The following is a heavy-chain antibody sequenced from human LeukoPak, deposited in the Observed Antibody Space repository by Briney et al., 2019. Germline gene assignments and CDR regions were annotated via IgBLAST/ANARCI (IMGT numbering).Heavy chain of an antibody. CDR1: VGSVSSGSYY. Sequence: SETLSLTCTVSVGSVSSGSYYWSWIRQPPGKGLEWIGYIYYSGSTNYNPSLKSRVTISVDTSKNQFSLKLSSVTAADTAVYYCARFQLRGYSGYVLDYWGQGTLVTVSS. CDR3: ARFQLRGYSGYVLDY. CDR2: IYYSGST. D-gene: IGHD5-12*01. V-gene: IGHV4-61*01. J-gene: IGHJ4*02.